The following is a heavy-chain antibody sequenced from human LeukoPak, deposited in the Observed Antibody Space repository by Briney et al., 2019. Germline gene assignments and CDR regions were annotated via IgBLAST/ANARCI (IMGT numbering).Heavy chain of an antibody. CDR1: GFTFRTYA. J-gene: IGHJ4*02. V-gene: IGHV3-21*01. D-gene: IGHD3-10*01. Sequence: GGSLRLSCAASGFTFRTYAMNWVRQAPGKGLEWVSSISDSTTYIYYAASVKGRFTISRDNAKNSLYLQMNSLRAEDTAVYYCARYYGSGSPPFDSWGQGTLVTVSS. CDR2: ISDSTTYI. CDR3: ARYYGSGSPPFDS.